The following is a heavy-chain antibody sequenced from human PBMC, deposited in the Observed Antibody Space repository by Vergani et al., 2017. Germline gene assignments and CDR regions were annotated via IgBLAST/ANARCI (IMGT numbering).Heavy chain of an antibody. D-gene: IGHD5-18*01. Sequence: QVQLVESGGGVVQPGRSLRLSCAASGFTFSSYGMHWVRPAPGKGLEWVAVISYDGSNKYYADSVKGRFTISRDNSKNTLYLQMNSLRAEDTAVYYCAKDSRGYSYGYDFDYWGQGTLVTVSS. CDR2: ISYDGSNK. V-gene: IGHV3-30*18. CDR3: AKDSRGYSYGYDFDY. CDR1: GFTFSSYG. J-gene: IGHJ4*02.